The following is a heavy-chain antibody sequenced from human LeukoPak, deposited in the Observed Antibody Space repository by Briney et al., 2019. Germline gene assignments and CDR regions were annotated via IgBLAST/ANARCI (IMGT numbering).Heavy chain of an antibody. Sequence: SETLSLTCSVSGGSITVYYWNWIRQSPGKGLEWIGSISYSGSTNYNPSLKCRVTISIDTSKNRFSLKVSSVIAADTAMNYCARGGSRSYTSSTLDYWGQGTLVTVSS. D-gene: IGHD6-6*01. J-gene: IGHJ4*02. CDR3: ARGGSRSYTSSTLDY. V-gene: IGHV4-59*12. CDR1: GGSITVYY. CDR2: ISYSGST.